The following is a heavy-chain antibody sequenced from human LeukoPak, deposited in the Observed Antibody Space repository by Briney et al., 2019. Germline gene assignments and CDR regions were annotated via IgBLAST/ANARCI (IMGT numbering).Heavy chain of an antibody. CDR3: ARRSIVGAYYFDY. V-gene: IGHV5-51*01. J-gene: IGHJ4*02. Sequence: GESLKISCKGSGYSFTSYWIGWVRQMPGKGLEWMGIIYPGDSDTRYSPSFQGQVTISADKSISTACLQWSSLKASDTAMYYCARRSIVGAYYFDYWGQGTLVTVSS. D-gene: IGHD1-26*01. CDR1: GYSFTSYW. CDR2: IYPGDSDT.